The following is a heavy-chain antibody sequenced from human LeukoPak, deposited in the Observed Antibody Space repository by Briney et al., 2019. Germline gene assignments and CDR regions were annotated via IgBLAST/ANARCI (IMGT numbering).Heavy chain of an antibody. D-gene: IGHD5-18*01. CDR3: ARVVANSYVDY. V-gene: IGHV4-59*01. J-gene: IGHJ4*02. CDR1: GGSISSYY. Sequence: PSETLSLTCTVSGGSISSYYWSWIRRPPGKGLDWIGNIYYSGSTNYNPSLKSRVTISLDTSKIQFSLRLSSVTAADTAVYYCARVVANSYVDYWGQGTLVTVSS. CDR2: IYYSGST.